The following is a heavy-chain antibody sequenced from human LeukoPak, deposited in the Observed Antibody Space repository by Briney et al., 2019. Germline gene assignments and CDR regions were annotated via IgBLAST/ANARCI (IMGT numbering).Heavy chain of an antibody. V-gene: IGHV4-59*12. CDR2: IYYSGST. CDR3: ARGGYYFDY. J-gene: IGHJ4*02. Sequence: PSETLSLTCSVSGGSISSYYWSWIRQPPGKGLEWIGYIYYSGSTNYDPSLKSRVTISVDTSKNQFSLKLSSVTAADTAVYYCARGGYYFDYWGQGTLVTVSS. CDR1: GGSISSYY.